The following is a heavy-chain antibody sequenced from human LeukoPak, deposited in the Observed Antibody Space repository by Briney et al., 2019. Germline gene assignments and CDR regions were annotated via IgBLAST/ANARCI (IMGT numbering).Heavy chain of an antibody. D-gene: IGHD3-22*01. Sequence: SETLSLTCTVSDGSFSTYYWSWIRQPPGKGLEWIGYIFYSGSTNYNPSLKSRVTISIDTSKNQFSLKLSSVTAADTALYYCARLMGGGPYYYDNTGYYYSFDYWGQGALVTVSS. CDR2: IFYSGST. J-gene: IGHJ4*02. CDR1: DGSFSTYY. V-gene: IGHV4-59*08. CDR3: ARLMGGGPYYYDNTGYYYSFDY.